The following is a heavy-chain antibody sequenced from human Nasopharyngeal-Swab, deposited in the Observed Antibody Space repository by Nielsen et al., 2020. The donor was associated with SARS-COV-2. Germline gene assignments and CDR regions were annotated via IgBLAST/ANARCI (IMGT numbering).Heavy chain of an antibody. CDR3: AKGGYGSGSYYPHMDV. D-gene: IGHD3-10*01. V-gene: IGHV3-23*01. CDR1: RFTSSSYA. CDR2: ISGSGGST. J-gene: IGHJ6*03. Sequence: GESLKISCAASRFTSSSYAMSWVRQAPGKGLEWVSAISGSGGSTYYADSVKGRFTISRDNSKNALYLQMNSLRAEDTAVYFCAKGGYGSGSYYPHMDVWGKGTTVTVSS.